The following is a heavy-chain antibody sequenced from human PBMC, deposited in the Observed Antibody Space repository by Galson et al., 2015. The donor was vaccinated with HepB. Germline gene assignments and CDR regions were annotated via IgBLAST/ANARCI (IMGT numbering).Heavy chain of an antibody. V-gene: IGHV3-23*01. CDR2: IDISGGRA. CDR1: GVTFSSSA. D-gene: IGHD4-11*01. CDR3: VEDYSNYIGAMDV. J-gene: IGHJ6*02. Sequence: SLRLSCAVSGVTFSSSAMSWVRQAPGKGLEWVSTIDISGGRANYADSVKGRFTISRDNSKNTLSLQMNSLRVEDTALYYCVEDYSNYIGAMDVWGQGTTVTVSS.